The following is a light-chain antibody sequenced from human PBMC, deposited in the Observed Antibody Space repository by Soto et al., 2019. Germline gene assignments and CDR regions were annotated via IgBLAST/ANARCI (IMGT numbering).Light chain of an antibody. Sequence: QSVLTQPPSVSAAPGQKVTISCSGSSSNIGSYYVSWYQQLPGTAPKLLIYDNNKRPSGIPDRFSGSKSGTSATLGITGLQTGDEADYYCGTWDSSLSAVVFGGGTKVTVL. CDR3: GTWDSSLSAVV. CDR2: DNN. J-gene: IGLJ3*02. V-gene: IGLV1-51*01. CDR1: SSNIGSYY.